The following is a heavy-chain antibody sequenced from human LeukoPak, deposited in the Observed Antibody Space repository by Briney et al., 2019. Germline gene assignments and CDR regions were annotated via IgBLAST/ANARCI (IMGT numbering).Heavy chain of an antibody. CDR1: GGSFSGFY. CDR2: INRSGTT. Sequence: SETLSLTCAVSGGSFSGFYWSWIRQPPGGGLEWIADINRSGTTNYNPSLKNRVTISVDTSKNQFSLNLKSMTAADTAVYYCTRQYSSSYYSDYWGQGTLVTVSS. CDR3: TRQYSSSYYSDY. J-gene: IGHJ4*02. V-gene: IGHV4-34*01. D-gene: IGHD6-6*01.